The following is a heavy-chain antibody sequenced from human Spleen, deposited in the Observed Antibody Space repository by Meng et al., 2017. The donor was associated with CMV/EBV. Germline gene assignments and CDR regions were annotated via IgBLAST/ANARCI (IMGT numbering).Heavy chain of an antibody. CDR3: ARVLAVADTIDY. CDR2: ISPDSDYI. CDR1: GFTFSNSD. V-gene: IGHV3-21*01. D-gene: IGHD6-19*01. J-gene: IGHJ4*02. Sequence: GGSLRLSCAASGFTFSNSDMNWVRQAPGKGLEWVSFISPDSDYIYYADSVKGRFTISRDNAKNSLYLQMNSLRAEDTAVYYCARVLAVADTIDYWGQGTLVTVSS.